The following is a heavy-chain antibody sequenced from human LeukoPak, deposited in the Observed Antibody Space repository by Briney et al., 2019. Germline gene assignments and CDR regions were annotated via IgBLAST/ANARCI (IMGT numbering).Heavy chain of an antibody. CDR1: GFTFSSYA. Sequence: GGSLRLSCAASGFTFSSYAMSWVRQAPGRGLEWVSAISGSGGSTYYADSVKGRFTISRDNSKNTLYLQMNSLRAEDTAVYYCAKDGSEYYYDSSGDLDWGQGTLVTVSS. J-gene: IGHJ4*02. CDR2: ISGSGGST. V-gene: IGHV3-23*01. CDR3: AKDGSEYYYDSSGDLD. D-gene: IGHD3-22*01.